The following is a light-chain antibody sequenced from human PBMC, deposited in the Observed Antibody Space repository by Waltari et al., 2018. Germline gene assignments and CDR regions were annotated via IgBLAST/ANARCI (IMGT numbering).Light chain of an antibody. CDR1: SSNIGNNY. Sequence: QSVLSQPPSASGTPGQRATISCSGSSSNIGNNYVHWYQQLPGTAPKLLIYSNNQRPSGVPDRFSGSKSGTSASLAINGLRSEDEADYYCATWDDSLRMVFGGGTELTVL. CDR2: SNN. J-gene: IGLJ3*02. V-gene: IGLV1-47*01. CDR3: ATWDDSLRMV.